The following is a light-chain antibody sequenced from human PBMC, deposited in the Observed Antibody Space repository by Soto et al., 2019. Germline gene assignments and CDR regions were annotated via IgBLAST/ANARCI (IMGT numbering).Light chain of an antibody. V-gene: IGKV2D-29*01. CDR1: QSLLLGDGKTY. CDR3: MQSVQLPIN. CDR2: EVS. J-gene: IGKJ5*01. Sequence: DVVMTQTPLSLSATPAQPASISFRSTQSLLLGDGKTYLYWYLQKSGQPPQLLIYEVSNRFSGVPDRFSGSGSGTDFTLKISRVEAEDVGVYYCMQSVQLPINFGQGTRLEIK.